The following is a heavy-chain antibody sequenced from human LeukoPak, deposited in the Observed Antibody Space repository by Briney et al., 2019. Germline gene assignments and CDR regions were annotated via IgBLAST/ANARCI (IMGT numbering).Heavy chain of an antibody. CDR3: ARDRRYSGNPNEDYFDY. CDR1: GFTFSSYG. J-gene: IGHJ4*02. CDR2: IWYDGSNK. V-gene: IGHV3-33*01. D-gene: IGHD1-26*01. Sequence: QAGGSLRLSCAASGFTFSSYGMHWVRQAPGKGLEWVAVIWYDGSNKYYADSVKGRFTISRDNSKNTLYLQMNSLRAEDTAVYYCARDRRYSGNPNEDYFDYWGQGTLVTVSS.